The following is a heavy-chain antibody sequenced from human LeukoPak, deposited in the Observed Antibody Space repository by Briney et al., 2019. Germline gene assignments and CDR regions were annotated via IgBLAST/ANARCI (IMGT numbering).Heavy chain of an antibody. CDR1: GYTFTSYG. J-gene: IGHJ4*02. CDR2: IIAYNGNT. D-gene: IGHD1-1*01. CDR3: AREGEGNDKGIDY. V-gene: IGHV1-18*01. Sequence: ASVKVSCKASGYTFTSYGTSWVRQAPRQGLEWMGWIIAYNGNTNYAQTLQGRVTMTTDTSTSTAYMEVRSLRSDDTAVYYCAREGEGNDKGIDYWGQGTLVTVSS.